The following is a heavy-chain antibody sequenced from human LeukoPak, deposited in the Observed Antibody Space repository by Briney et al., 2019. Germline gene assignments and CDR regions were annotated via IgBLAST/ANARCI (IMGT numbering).Heavy chain of an antibody. CDR1: GFTFSSYA. J-gene: IGHJ6*03. Sequence: GGSLRLSCAASGFTFSSYAMSWVRQAPGKGQEWVANIKQDGSEKYYVDSVKGRFTISRDNAKNSLYLQMNSLRAEDTAVYYCAREPNPYYYYYMDVWGKGTTVTISS. V-gene: IGHV3-7*01. CDR2: IKQDGSEK. CDR3: AREPNPYYYYYMDV. D-gene: IGHD1-14*01.